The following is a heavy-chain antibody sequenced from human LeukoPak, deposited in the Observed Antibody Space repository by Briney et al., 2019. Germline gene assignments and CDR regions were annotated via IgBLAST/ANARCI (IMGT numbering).Heavy chain of an antibody. CDR2: IKQDGSEK. CDR3: AMSPRGYCSSTSCYPNWFDP. J-gene: IGHJ5*02. CDR1: GFRVSGYW. D-gene: IGHD2-2*01. V-gene: IGHV3-7*03. Sequence: GGALRLSCAVFGFRVSGYWMTWGRQAPGEGLEGVRHIKQDGSEKNYVDSVKGRFTISRDNAENSLFLQMNSLRVEDTAVYYCAMSPRGYCSSTSCYPNWFDPWGQGTLVTVSS.